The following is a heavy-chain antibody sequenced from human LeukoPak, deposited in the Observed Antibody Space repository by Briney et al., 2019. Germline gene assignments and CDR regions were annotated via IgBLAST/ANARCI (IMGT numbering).Heavy chain of an antibody. Sequence: ASVKVSCKASGYTFTSYGISWVRQAPGQGLEWMGWISAYNGNTNYAQKLQGRVTMTTDTSTSTAYMELRSLRSDDTAVYYCARKPGIAVAGTGIGSWFDPWGQGTLVTVSS. V-gene: IGHV1-18*01. CDR2: ISAYNGNT. J-gene: IGHJ5*02. CDR3: ARKPGIAVAGTGIGSWFDP. CDR1: GYTFTSYG. D-gene: IGHD6-19*01.